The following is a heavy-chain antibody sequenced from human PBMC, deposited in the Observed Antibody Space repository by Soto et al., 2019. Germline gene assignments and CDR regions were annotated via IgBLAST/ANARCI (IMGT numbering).Heavy chain of an antibody. CDR3: ARRITVVTGGYFDS. Sequence: QVQLQESGPGLLKPSETLSLTCSVSGDSINDYYWGWIRQPPGKGLEWIGHIYYVGTTTYPPSLSSRATISVDRSKNQISLKLSSVIAADTAVYYCARRITVVTGGYFDSWGQGTLVIVSS. CDR1: GDSINDYY. V-gene: IGHV4-59*01. D-gene: IGHD3-22*01. CDR2: IYYVGTT. J-gene: IGHJ4*02.